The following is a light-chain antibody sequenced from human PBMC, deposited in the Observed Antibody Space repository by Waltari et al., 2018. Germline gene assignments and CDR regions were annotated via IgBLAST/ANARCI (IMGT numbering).Light chain of an antibody. CDR2: SND. J-gene: IGLJ1*01. Sequence: QSVLTQPPSASGTPGQRVTIPCSGRSSNIGSHAVNWFQPLPGTAPKLRIYSNDQRPSGVPDRFSGSKSGTSASLAISGLQSEDEADYYCATWDASLNGHVFGTGTKVTVL. CDR3: ATWDASLNGHV. CDR1: SSNIGSHA. V-gene: IGLV1-44*01.